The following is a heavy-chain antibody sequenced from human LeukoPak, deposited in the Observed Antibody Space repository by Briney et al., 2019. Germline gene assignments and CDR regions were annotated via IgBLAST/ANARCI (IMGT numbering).Heavy chain of an antibody. CDR2: INTHSGGT. V-gene: IGHV1-2*02. CDR3: ARSRISAPVDY. Sequence: GASVKVSCKASGYTFTDYYMHWVRQAPGQGLEWMGWINTHSGGTSYAQKFQGRVTMTRDTSISTGFMELKSLGSDDTAVYYCARSRISAPVDYRGQGTLVTVSS. D-gene: IGHD6-6*01. CDR1: GYTFTDYY. J-gene: IGHJ4*02.